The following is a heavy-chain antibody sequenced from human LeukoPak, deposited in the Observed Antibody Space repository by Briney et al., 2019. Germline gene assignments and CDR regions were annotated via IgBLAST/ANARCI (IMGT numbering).Heavy chain of an antibody. V-gene: IGHV1-2*02. CDR1: GYTFTDSY. Sequence: ASVKVSCKASGYTFTDSYMHWVRQAPGQGLEGMGWINPNGGGTNYAQKFQGRVTMTRDTSISTAYMELNRLRSDDTAVYYCARDPTYCDSSGYSTDFWGQGTLVTVSS. J-gene: IGHJ4*02. CDR2: INPNGGGT. D-gene: IGHD3-22*01. CDR3: ARDPTYCDSSGYSTDF.